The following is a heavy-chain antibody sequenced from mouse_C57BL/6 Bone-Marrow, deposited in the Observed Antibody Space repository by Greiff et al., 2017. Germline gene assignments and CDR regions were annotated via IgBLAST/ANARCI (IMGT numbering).Heavy chain of an antibody. CDR2: INPNNGGT. CDR1: GYSFTDYN. D-gene: IGHD1-1*01. Sequence: EVQLLQSGPELVKPGASVKIPCKASGYSFTDYNMDWVKQSHGKSLEWIGDINPNNGGTFYNQKFKGKATLTVDKSSSTAYMELRSLTSEDTAVYYCARARDYCSLGYIDVWGTGTTVTVSS. CDR3: ARARDYCSLGYIDV. J-gene: IGHJ1*03. V-gene: IGHV1-18*01.